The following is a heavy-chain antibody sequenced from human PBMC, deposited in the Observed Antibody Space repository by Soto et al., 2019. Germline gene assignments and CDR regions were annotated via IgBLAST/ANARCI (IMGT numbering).Heavy chain of an antibody. V-gene: IGHV4-39*01. J-gene: IGHJ4*02. CDR1: GGSISSSSYY. D-gene: IGHD5-12*01. Sequence: PSETLSLTCTVSGGSISSSSYYWGWIRQPPGKGLEWIGSIYYSGSTYYNPSLKSRVTISVDTSKNQFSLKLSSVTAADTAVYSCARQRGEGYNLGLFAYWGQGTLVPVS. CDR2: IYYSGST. CDR3: ARQRGEGYNLGLFAY.